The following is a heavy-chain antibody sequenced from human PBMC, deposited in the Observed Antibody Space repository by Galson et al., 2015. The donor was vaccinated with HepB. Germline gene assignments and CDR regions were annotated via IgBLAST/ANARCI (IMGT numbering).Heavy chain of an antibody. Sequence: SGAEVKKPGQSLKISCNGSGYRFTSNWIAWVRQMPGKGLEWMGIIWPSDSETRYSPSFQGRVTISADKSINTAYLQWSSLKASDTAMYYCARRPTGGSLVDYWGQGTLVTVSS. D-gene: IGHD2-15*01. V-gene: IGHV5-51*01. J-gene: IGHJ4*02. CDR2: IWPSDSET. CDR1: GYRFTSNW. CDR3: ARRPTGGSLVDY.